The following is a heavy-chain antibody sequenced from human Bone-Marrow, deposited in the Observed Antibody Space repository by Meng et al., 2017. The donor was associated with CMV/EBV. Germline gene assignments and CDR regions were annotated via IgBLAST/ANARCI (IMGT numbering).Heavy chain of an antibody. CDR1: GGSLSNYG. V-gene: IGHV1-69*05. CDR3: ATPTSPPGLPFFVGMDV. J-gene: IGHJ6*02. Sequence: SVKVSCKASGGSLSNYGITWVRQAPGHGLEWMGGIIPIFGTPSYAQRFQGRVTITTDESTSTAYMEVSSLTSEDTAVYYCATPTSPPGLPFFVGMDVWGQGTTVPVSS. CDR2: IIPIFGTP. D-gene: IGHD1-1*01.